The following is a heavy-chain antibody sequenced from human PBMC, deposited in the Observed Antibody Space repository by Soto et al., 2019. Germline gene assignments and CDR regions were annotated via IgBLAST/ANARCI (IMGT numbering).Heavy chain of an antibody. CDR1: GGSFGNDL. J-gene: IGHJ4*02. CDR3: ARPARDGGLGG. CDR2: INRRGIT. V-gene: IGHV4-34*01. Sequence: QVELQQWGAGLLKPSETLSLTCAVYGGSFGNDLWHWIRQAPGKGLELIGEINRRGITNYNPSLKSRVKLTIDTSQNLLSLKMTSATGAGKAVFFCARPARDGGLGGWGRGALVTVSS. D-gene: IGHD3-16*01.